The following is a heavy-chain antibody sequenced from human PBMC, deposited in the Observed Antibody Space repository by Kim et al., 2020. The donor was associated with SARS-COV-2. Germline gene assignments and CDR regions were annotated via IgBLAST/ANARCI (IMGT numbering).Heavy chain of an antibody. J-gene: IGHJ6*01. V-gene: IGHV3-74*01. CDR2: IDGDGSST. CDR3: TRGQREAPRRTRDV. CDR1: GFTFSGYW. Sequence: GGSLRLSCAASGFTFSGYWMHWVRQAPGKGLVCVSRIDGDGSSTTYADSVNGRFTISRDNAKNTLYLQMNSLRVEDTAVYYCTRGQREAPRRTRDVGGQG. D-gene: IGHD1-26*01.